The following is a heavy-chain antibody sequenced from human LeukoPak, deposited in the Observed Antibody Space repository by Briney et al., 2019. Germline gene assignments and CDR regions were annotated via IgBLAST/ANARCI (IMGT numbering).Heavy chain of an antibody. V-gene: IGHV3-7*01. Sequence: PGGSLRLSCAASGFTFSSYWMSWVRQAPGKGLEWVANIKQDGSEKYYVDSVKGRFTISRDNAKNSLYLQMNSLRAEDTAVYYCTRLPLCIAAAGTVCDYWGQGTLVTVSS. J-gene: IGHJ4*02. CDR3: TRLPLCIAAAGTVCDY. CDR2: IKQDGSEK. D-gene: IGHD6-13*01. CDR1: GFTFSSYW.